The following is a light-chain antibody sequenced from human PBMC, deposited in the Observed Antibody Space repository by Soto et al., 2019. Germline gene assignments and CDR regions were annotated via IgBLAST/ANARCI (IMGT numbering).Light chain of an antibody. CDR3: QQYGHSPT. CDR1: QSVSGSY. J-gene: IGKJ1*01. V-gene: IGKV3-20*01. Sequence: SQSPANLAAPSGRASTLSSRASQSVSGSYLAWYQQKPGQAPRLLIYGASSRATGIPDRFSGSGSGTDFTLTISGLEPEDFAVYTCQQYGHSPTFAHGTKVDI. CDR2: GAS.